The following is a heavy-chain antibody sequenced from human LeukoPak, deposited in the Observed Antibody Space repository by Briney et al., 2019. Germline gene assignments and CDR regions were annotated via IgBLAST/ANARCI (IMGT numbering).Heavy chain of an antibody. CDR2: IIPILGIA. CDR1: GYTFTTYD. V-gene: IGHV1-69*04. J-gene: IGHJ4*02. CDR3: ARGSYDILTGYRKFFDY. Sequence: SVKVSCKASGYTFTTYDINWVRQAAGQGLEWMGRIIPILGIANYAQKFQGRVTITADKSTSTAYMELSSLRSEDTAVYYCARGSYDILTGYRKFFDYWGQGTLVTVSS. D-gene: IGHD3-9*01.